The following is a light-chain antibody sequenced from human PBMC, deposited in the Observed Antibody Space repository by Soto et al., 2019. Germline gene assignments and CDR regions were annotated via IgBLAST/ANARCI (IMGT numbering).Light chain of an antibody. CDR3: QQYYGTPRT. CDR1: QSVSSR. CDR2: TAS. J-gene: IGKJ1*01. Sequence: DIQMTQSPSTLSASVGDRFTITCLASQSVSSRLAWYQQKPGKAPNLLIYTASSLQSGVPSRFSGSGSGTDFTLTISSLQAEDVAVYYCQQYYGTPRTFGQGTKVDI. V-gene: IGKV1-5*01.